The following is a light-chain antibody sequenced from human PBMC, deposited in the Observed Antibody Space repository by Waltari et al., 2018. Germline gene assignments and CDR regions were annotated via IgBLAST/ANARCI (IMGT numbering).Light chain of an antibody. Sequence: QSVLTQPPSVSAAPGQKVTISCSGGTSNIGTYYVSWYQHLPGAAPKLLIYDNDKRPSGIPDRFSASKSGTSATLGITGLQIGDEADYYCATWDNSLTDVVFGGGTKLTVL. CDR1: TSNIGTYY. CDR2: DND. V-gene: IGLV1-51*01. CDR3: ATWDNSLTDVV. J-gene: IGLJ2*01.